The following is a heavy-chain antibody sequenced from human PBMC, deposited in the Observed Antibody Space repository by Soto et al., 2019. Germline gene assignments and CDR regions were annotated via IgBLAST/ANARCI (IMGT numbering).Heavy chain of an antibody. CDR1: GGSISSYY. Sequence: SETLSLTCTVSGGSISSYYWSWIRQPPEKGLEWIGYIYYSGSTNYNPSLKGRVTISVDTSKNQFSLKLSSVTAADTAVYYCARISMVRGVIITDYYGMDVWGQGTTVNVSS. CDR2: IYYSGST. D-gene: IGHD3-10*01. V-gene: IGHV4-59*08. J-gene: IGHJ6*02. CDR3: ARISMVRGVIITDYYGMDV.